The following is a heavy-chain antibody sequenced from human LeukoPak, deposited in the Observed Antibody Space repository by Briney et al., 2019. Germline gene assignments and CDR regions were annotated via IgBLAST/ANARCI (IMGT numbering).Heavy chain of an antibody. CDR3: ARLDYSNYGPNWFDP. CDR1: GGSISSYY. CDR2: IYYSGST. Sequence: SETLSLTCTVSGGSISSYYWSWIRQPPGKGLEWIGYIYYSGSTNYNPSLKSRVTISVDTSKNQFSLKLSSVTAADKAVYYCARLDYSNYGPNWFDPWGQGTLVTVSS. D-gene: IGHD4-11*01. J-gene: IGHJ5*02. V-gene: IGHV4-59*08.